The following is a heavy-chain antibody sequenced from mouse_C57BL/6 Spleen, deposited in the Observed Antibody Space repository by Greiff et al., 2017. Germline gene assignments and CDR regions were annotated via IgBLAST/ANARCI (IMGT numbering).Heavy chain of an antibody. D-gene: IGHD2-3*01. CDR3: ERPDDGQYFDD. CDR2: INPNNGGT. Sequence: EVQLVESGPELVKPGASVKIPCKASGYTFTDYNMDWVKPSHGKSLEWIGDINPNNGGTIYTQKFKGKATLTVDKASSTAYMELRNLTAEDTAVYYCERPDDGQYFDDGGQGTTLTVSS. V-gene: IGHV1-18*01. J-gene: IGHJ2*01. CDR1: GYTFTDYN.